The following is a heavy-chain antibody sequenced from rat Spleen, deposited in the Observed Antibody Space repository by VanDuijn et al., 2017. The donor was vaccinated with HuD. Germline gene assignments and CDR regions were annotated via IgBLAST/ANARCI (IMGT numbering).Heavy chain of an antibody. D-gene: IGHD1-11*01. CDR2: LSYYGGST. V-gene: IGHV5-20*01. J-gene: IGHJ2*01. CDR1: GFIFSDYY. Sequence: EVQLVESGGGLVQSGRSLTLSCAASGFIFSDYYMAWVRPAPKKGLAWVTSLSYYGGSTYYRDSVKGRFTISRDNAKSSLYQQMDSLRTEDTATDYCTTDRGLRRVPFDYWGQGVMVTVSS. CDR3: TTDRGLRRVPFDY.